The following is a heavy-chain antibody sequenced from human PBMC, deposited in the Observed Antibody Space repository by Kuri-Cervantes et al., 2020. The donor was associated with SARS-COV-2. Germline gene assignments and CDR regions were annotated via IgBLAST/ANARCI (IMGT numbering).Heavy chain of an antibody. CDR3: ARDADDSSGYDYFYY. J-gene: IGHJ4*02. D-gene: IGHD3-22*01. CDR2: ISYDGSNK. CDR1: GFNFSSYA. Sequence: GESLKISCAASGFNFSSYAMHWVRQAPGKGLEWVAVISYDGSNKYYADSVKGRFTISRDNSKNTLYLQMNSLRAEDTAVYYCARDADDSSGYDYFYYWGQGTLVTVSS. V-gene: IGHV3-30*04.